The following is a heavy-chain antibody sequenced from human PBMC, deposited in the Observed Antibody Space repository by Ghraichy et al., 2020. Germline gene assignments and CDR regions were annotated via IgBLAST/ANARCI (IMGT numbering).Heavy chain of an antibody. CDR3: ARTDEGAPYYFDY. V-gene: IGHV3-30*02. J-gene: IGHJ4*02. CDR1: GFTFSSYD. Sequence: GGSLRLSCAASGFTFSSYDIHWVRQAPGKGLEWVAFIRFDESNIYYADSVEGRFTISRDNSKNTLYLQMNSLRAEDKAVYYCARTDEGAPYYFDYWGQGTLVTVSS. CDR2: IRFDESNI. D-gene: IGHD1-26*01.